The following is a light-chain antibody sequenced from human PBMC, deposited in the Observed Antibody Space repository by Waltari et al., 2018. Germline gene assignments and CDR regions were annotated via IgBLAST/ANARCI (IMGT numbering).Light chain of an antibody. V-gene: IGKV4-1*01. CDR2: WAS. J-gene: IGKJ1*01. CDR3: QQYYITLLWT. CDR1: QSVLYSSNNMNY. Sequence: DIVMTQSPDSLAVSLGERATINGKSRQSVLYSSNNMNYLAWYQHKAGQPPKLLIYWASTRQSGFTERFSGSGSGTDFTLTLSSLQDEDVAVYYGQQYYITLLWTVGQGTQVEIK.